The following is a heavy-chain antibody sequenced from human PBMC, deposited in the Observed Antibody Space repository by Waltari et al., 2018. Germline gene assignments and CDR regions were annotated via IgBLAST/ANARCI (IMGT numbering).Heavy chain of an antibody. CDR1: GFTFSSYS. D-gene: IGHD3-9*01. CDR3: ARDRSLYDILTGYYYGMDV. Sequence: EVQLVESGGGLVKPGGSLRLSCAASGFTFSSYSRNWVRQAPGQGLGWVSSISSSSSYIYYADSVKGRFTISRDNAKNSLYLQMNSLRAEDTAVYYCARDRSLYDILTGYYYGMDVWGQGTTVTVSS. J-gene: IGHJ6*02. CDR2: ISSSSSYI. V-gene: IGHV3-21*01.